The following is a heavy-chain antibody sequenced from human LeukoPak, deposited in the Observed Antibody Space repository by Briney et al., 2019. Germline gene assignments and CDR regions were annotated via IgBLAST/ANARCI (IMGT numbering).Heavy chain of an antibody. CDR1: GGSFSGYY. CDR2: IYYSGST. J-gene: IGHJ4*02. V-gene: IGHV4-30-4*01. Sequence: SETLSLTCAVYGGSFSGYYWSWIRQPPGKGLEWIGYIYYSGSTYYNPSLKSRVTISVDTSKNQFSLKLSSVTAADTAVYYCARDPGDYGDYWGQGTLVTVSS. CDR3: ARDPGDYGDY.